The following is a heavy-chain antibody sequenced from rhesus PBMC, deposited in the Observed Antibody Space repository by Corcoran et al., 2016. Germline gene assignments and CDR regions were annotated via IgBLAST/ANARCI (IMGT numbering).Heavy chain of an antibody. CDR1: GGSLSSNY. Sequence: QLQLQESGPGLVKPSETLSLTCAVSGGSLSSNYWSWIRPPPGKGLEWIGRISGSGGSTDYNPSLMSRVTMSTDTSKNQFSLKLSSVTAADTAVYYCARDTVTTLLYWYFDLWGPGTPITISS. D-gene: IGHD4-23*01. CDR3: ARDTVTTLLYWYFDL. V-gene: IGHV4-173*01. CDR2: ISGSGGST. J-gene: IGHJ2*01.